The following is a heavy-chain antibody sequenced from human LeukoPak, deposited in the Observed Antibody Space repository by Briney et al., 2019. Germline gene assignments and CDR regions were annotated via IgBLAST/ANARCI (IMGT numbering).Heavy chain of an antibody. J-gene: IGHJ4*02. CDR3: ARRSGIAVAGAFDY. CDR1: GLTFSNAW. CDR2: IKRKSDGGTT. V-gene: IGHV3-15*01. D-gene: IGHD6-19*01. Sequence: GGSLRLSCAASGLTFSNAWMSWVRQAPGKGLEWVGRIKRKSDGGTTDYAAPVKGRFTISRDDSKNTLYLQMNSLRAEDTAVYYCARRSGIAVAGAFDYWGQGTLVTVSS.